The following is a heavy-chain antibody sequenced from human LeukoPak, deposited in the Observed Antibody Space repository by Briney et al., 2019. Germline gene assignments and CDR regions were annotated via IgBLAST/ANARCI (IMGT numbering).Heavy chain of an antibody. V-gene: IGHV3-7*01. J-gene: IGHJ4*02. Sequence: GGSLRLSCAASGFTFNKYWMTWVRQAPGKGLEWVANIKEDGSEKYYVDSVKGRFTISRDNAKNSLYLQINSLRAEDTAVCYCARVTGYVMEDYFDYWGQGTLVTVSS. CDR3: ARVTGYVMEDYFDY. CDR2: IKEDGSEK. CDR1: GFTFNKYW. D-gene: IGHD6-13*01.